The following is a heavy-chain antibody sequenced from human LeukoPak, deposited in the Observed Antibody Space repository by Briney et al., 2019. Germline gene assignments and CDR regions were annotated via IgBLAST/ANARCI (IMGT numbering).Heavy chain of an antibody. J-gene: IGHJ4*02. CDR3: ARDKPLDY. Sequence: GGSLRLSCAASGFIFSSYAMSWVRQAPGKGLEWVSVIYSGGSTYYADSVKGRFTISRDNSKNTLYLQMNSLRAEDTAVYYCARDKPLDYWGQGTLVTVSS. CDR2: IYSGGST. CDR1: GFIFSSYA. V-gene: IGHV3-66*02.